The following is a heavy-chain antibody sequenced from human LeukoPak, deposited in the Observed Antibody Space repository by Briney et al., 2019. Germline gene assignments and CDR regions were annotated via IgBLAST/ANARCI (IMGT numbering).Heavy chain of an antibody. Sequence: SETLSLTCTLSGGSISTYSWTWIRQPAGKGLEWIGRIYASGTTNYNPSLKSRVTIPVDKSNNQFSLKLTSVTAADTAVYYCARGLQAYSNAFDVWGQGTMVTVSS. J-gene: IGHJ3*01. D-gene: IGHD5-24*01. CDR3: ARGLQAYSNAFDV. CDR2: IYASGTT. V-gene: IGHV4-4*07. CDR1: GGSISTYS.